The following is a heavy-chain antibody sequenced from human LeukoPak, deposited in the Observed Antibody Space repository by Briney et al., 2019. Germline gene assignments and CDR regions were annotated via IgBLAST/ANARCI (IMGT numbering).Heavy chain of an antibody. V-gene: IGHV1-69*05. CDR2: IIPIFGTA. CDR3: ARGPHSSGYYPIYFDY. D-gene: IGHD3-22*01. Sequence: SVKVSCKASGGTFSSYAISWVRQAPGQGLEWMGGIIPIFGTANYAQKFQGRVTITTDESTSTAYMELSSLRSEDTAVYYCARGPHSSGYYPIYFDYWGQGTLVTVSS. CDR1: GGTFSSYA. J-gene: IGHJ4*02.